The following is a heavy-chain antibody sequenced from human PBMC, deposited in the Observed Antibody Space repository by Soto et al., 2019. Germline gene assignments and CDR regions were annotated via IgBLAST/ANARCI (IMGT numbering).Heavy chain of an antibody. CDR1: GGSISSSSYY. D-gene: IGHD6-19*01. J-gene: IGHJ4*02. V-gene: IGHV4-39*01. CDR3: ARLRVRSGGWAPWDY. Sequence: QLQLQESGPGLVKPSETLSLTCTVSGGSISSSSYYWGWIRQPPGKGLEWIGNIYYDGSTHYNPPLKSLFTISAGTSKNQPSLKVRSVGASDTAVDYWARLRVRSGGWAPWDYWGQGTLVTVSS. CDR2: IYYDGST.